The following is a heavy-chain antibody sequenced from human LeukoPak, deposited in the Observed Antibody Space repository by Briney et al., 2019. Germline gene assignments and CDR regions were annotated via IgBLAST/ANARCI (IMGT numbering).Heavy chain of an antibody. Sequence: GGSLRLSCEATGFTFFNYWMHWVRQAPGKGLMWVSRIDSHGAATDYADSVKGRFTISRYNDKNTVYLLMDSLRTDDTAMNYCARRGELWSGYPFDAWGQGTLVSVSS. CDR3: ARRGELWSGYPFDA. CDR2: IDSHGAAT. V-gene: IGHV3-74*01. J-gene: IGHJ4*02. D-gene: IGHD3-3*01. CDR1: GFTFFNYW.